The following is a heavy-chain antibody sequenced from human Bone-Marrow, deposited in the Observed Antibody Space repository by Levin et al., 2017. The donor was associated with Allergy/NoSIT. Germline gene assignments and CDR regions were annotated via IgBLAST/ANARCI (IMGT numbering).Heavy chain of an antibody. V-gene: IGHV3-23*01. CDR3: AKAGTGTSHTFDY. CDR1: GFSFSSYV. J-gene: IGHJ4*02. Sequence: GESLKISCAASGFSFSSYVMSWVRQAPGKGLEWVSSFTVGGEITYYADSVKGRFTISRDSSKSTLYLQMNSLRAEDTAVYYCAKAGTGTSHTFDYWGQGTLVTVSS. CDR2: FTVGGEIT.